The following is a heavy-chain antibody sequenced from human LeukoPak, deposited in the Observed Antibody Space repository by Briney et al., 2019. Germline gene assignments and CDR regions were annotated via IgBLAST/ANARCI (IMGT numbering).Heavy chain of an antibody. D-gene: IGHD5-24*01. J-gene: IGHJ4*02. CDR1: GFTFNGSW. Sequence: GGSLRLSCAVSGFTFNGSWMSWVRQAPGKGLEWVATIKQDGSEKYYVDSVKGRFTISRDNAKNSLYLQMNSLRAEDTAVYYCAKTRRDGYLSVSFDYGGREPRATVSS. V-gene: IGHV3-7*01. CDR3: AKTRRDGYLSVSFDY. CDR2: IKQDGSEK.